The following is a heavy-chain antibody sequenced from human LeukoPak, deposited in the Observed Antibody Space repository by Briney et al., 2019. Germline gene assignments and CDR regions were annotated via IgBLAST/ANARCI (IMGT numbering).Heavy chain of an antibody. CDR3: ARKSRSSYYYDSSGYYWRPYYFDY. Sequence: SETLSLTCTVSGYSISSGYYWGWIRQPPGKGLEWIGSIYHSGSTYHNPSLKSRVTISVDTSKNQFSLKLSSVTAADTAVYYCARKSRSSYYYDSSGYYWRPYYFDYWGQGTLVTVSS. V-gene: IGHV4-38-2*02. CDR1: GYSISSGYY. D-gene: IGHD3-22*01. CDR2: IYHSGST. J-gene: IGHJ4*02.